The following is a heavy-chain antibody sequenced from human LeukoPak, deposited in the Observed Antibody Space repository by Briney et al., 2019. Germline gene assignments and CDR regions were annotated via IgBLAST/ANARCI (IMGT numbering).Heavy chain of an antibody. J-gene: IGHJ4*02. Sequence: SETLSLTCTVSGGSISSSSYYWGWIRQPPGKGLEWIGSIYYSGSTYYNPSLKSRVTISVDTSKNQFSLKLSSVTAADTAVYYCARQRSSGYYGAPYYFDYWGQGTLVTVSS. CDR2: IYYSGST. D-gene: IGHD3-22*01. CDR3: ARQRSSGYYGAPYYFDY. V-gene: IGHV4-39*01. CDR1: GGSISSSSYY.